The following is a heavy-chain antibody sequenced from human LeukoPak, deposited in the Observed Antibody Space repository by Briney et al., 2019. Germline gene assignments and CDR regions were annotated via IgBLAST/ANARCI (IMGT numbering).Heavy chain of an antibody. Sequence: ASVKVSCKASGYTFTGYYMHWVRQVPGQGLEWMGWINPNSGGTNYAQKFQGRVTMTRDTSISTAYMELSRLRSDDTAVYYCARARGKAGIAAAGTSKIRFDPWGQGTLVTVSS. D-gene: IGHD6-13*01. CDR3: ARARGKAGIAAAGTSKIRFDP. CDR1: GYTFTGYY. J-gene: IGHJ5*02. CDR2: INPNSGGT. V-gene: IGHV1-2*02.